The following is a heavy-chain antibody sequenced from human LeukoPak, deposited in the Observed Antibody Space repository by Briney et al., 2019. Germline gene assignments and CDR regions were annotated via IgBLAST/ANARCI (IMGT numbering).Heavy chain of an antibody. J-gene: IGHJ5*02. Sequence: SETLSLTCSVSAGSISSYTWSWIRQPAGKGLEWIGFFPPSGSTNYNPSLKSRVTMSVDTSKNQLSLKLNSVTAADTAVYYCASTLGYGWFDPWGQGTLVTVSS. D-gene: IGHD1-1*01. CDR3: ASTLGYGWFDP. CDR2: FPPSGST. V-gene: IGHV4-4*07. CDR1: AGSISSYT.